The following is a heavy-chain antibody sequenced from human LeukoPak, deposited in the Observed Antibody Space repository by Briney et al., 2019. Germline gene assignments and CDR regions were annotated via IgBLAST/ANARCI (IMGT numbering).Heavy chain of an antibody. J-gene: IGHJ3*02. V-gene: IGHV3-23*01. CDR3: ATNAGPGPDDAFDI. CDR1: GFTFSSYA. CDR2: ISGSGGSA. Sequence: GGSLRLSCAASGFTFSSYAMSWVRQAPGKGLDWVSTISGSGGSAYYADSVKGRFTISRDNSKNTLYLQMNSLGAEDTAVYYCATNAGPGPDDAFDIWGQGTMVTVSS.